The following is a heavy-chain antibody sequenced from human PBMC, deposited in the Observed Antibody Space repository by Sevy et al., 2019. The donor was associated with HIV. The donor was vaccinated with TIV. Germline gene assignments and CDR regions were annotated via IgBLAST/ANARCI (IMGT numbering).Heavy chain of an antibody. Sequence: GGSLRLSCAASGFTFSSYAMSWVRQAPGKGLEWVSAISGSGGSTYYADSVKGRFTISRDNSKNTLYLQMNSLRAEDTAVYYCAKGREKAAGRHYYYGMDVWGQGTTVTVSS. CDR2: ISGSGGST. J-gene: IGHJ6*02. CDR3: AKGREKAAGRHYYYGMDV. CDR1: GFTFSSYA. V-gene: IGHV3-23*01. D-gene: IGHD6-13*01.